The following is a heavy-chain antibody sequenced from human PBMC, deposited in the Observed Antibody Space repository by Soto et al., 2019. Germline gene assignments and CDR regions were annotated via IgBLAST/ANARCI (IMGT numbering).Heavy chain of an antibody. V-gene: IGHV1-18*01. CDR1: GYTFTSYG. CDR3: ARGVRAVDGTSALGFDP. CDR2: ISAYNGNT. Sequence: GASVKVSFKASGYTFTSYGISWVRQAPGQGLEWMGWISAYNGNTNYAQKLQGRVTMTTDTSTSTAYMELRSLRSDDTAVYYCARGVRAVDGTSALGFDPWGQGTLVTVSS. J-gene: IGHJ5*02. D-gene: IGHD6-19*01.